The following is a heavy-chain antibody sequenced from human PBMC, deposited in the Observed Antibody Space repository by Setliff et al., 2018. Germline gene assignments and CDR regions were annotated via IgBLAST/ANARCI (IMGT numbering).Heavy chain of an antibody. J-gene: IGHJ6*02. CDR1: GQSFSDYY. CDR3: ARDRQYCSSPTCYSSYFYYYGMDV. V-gene: IGHV4-34*01. Sequence: PSETLSLTCAIYGQSFSDYYWSWVRQPPGKGLEWIGEIYHSGSTNYNPNLKSRVTISVDTSKNQFSLKLSSVTAADTAVYYRARDRQYCSSPTCYSSYFYYYGMDVWGQGTTVTVSS. D-gene: IGHD2-2*02. CDR2: IYHSGST.